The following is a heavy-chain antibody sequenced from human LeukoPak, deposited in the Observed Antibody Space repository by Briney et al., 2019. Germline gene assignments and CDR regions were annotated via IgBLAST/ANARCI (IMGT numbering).Heavy chain of an antibody. CDR3: VGYYYDSSGYYYGPLLGAFDI. CDR1: GVSVSSGSYY. J-gene: IGHJ3*02. Sequence: SETLSLTCTVSGVSVSSGSYYWSWIRQPPGKGLEWIGYIYYSGSTNYNPSLKSRVTISVDTSKNQFSLKLSSVTAADTAVYYCVGYYYDSSGYYYGPLLGAFDIWGQGTMVTVSS. V-gene: IGHV4-61*01. D-gene: IGHD3-22*01. CDR2: IYYSGST.